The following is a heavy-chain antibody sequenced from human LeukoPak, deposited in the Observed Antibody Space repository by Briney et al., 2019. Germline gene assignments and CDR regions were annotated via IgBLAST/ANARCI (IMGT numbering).Heavy chain of an antibody. V-gene: IGHV3-74*01. D-gene: IGHD3-3*01. CDR2: INSDGSST. J-gene: IGHJ4*02. Sequence: GGSLRLSCAASGFTFSSYWMHWVRQAPGKGLVWVSRINSDGSSTSYADSVKGRFTISRDNAKNTLYLQMNSLRAEDTAVYYCAKDIRSGYLTFDYWGQGTLVTVSS. CDR3: AKDIRSGYLTFDY. CDR1: GFTFSSYW.